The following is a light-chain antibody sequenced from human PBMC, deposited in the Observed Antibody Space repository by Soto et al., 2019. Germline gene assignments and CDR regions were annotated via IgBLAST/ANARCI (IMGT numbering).Light chain of an antibody. CDR1: SNDIGSYNY. Sequence: QSALTQPASVSGSPGQSITLSCTGTSNDIGSYNYVSWFQQHPGKAPKLIIYAVTHRPSGISTRFSGSKAGNTASLTISGLQAEGEADYYCSSYKFSTTLRVFGGGTKLTVL. CDR2: AVT. CDR3: SSYKFSTTLRV. J-gene: IGLJ3*02. V-gene: IGLV2-14*01.